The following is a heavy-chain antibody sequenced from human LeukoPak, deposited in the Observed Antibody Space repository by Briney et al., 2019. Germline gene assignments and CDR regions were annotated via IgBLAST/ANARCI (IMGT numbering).Heavy chain of an antibody. CDR2: IYYSGTT. CDR1: GGSISTYY. V-gene: IGHV4-59*08. J-gene: IGHJ4*02. D-gene: IGHD5-18*01. Sequence: SQTLSLTCTVSGGSISTYYWSWIRQPPGKGLEWIGYIYYSGTTNYNPSLKSRVTISVDTSKNQFSLNLSSVTAADTAVYYCARRSPGYSYSIDSWGQGTLVTVSS. CDR3: ARRSPGYSYSIDS.